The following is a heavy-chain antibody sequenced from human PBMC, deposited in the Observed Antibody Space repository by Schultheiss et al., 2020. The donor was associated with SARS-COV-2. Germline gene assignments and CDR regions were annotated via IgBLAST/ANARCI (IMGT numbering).Heavy chain of an antibody. Sequence: GGSLRLSCAASGFTFSSYEMNWVRQAPGKGLEWVSYISSSGSTIYYADSVKGRFTISRDNAKNSLYLQMNSLRAEDTAVYYCAKGRSHITSRSDQYYYYYYGMDVWGQGTTVTVSS. V-gene: IGHV3-48*03. D-gene: IGHD3-3*01. CDR2: ISSSGSTI. CDR3: AKGRSHITSRSDQYYYYYYGMDV. J-gene: IGHJ6*02. CDR1: GFTFSSYE.